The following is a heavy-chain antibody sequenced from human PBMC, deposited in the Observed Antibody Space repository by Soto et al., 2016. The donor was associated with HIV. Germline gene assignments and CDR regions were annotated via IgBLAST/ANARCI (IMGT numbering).Heavy chain of an antibody. Sequence: QVQLVESGGGVVKPGGSLRLFCTASGFTFSDYYINWTRQAPGTGLEWVSYISSSGGYTKYADSVKGRFTISRDNAKNSLYLQMNNLRVEDTATYYCARDRRNIVIAFGYGMDVWGQGTTVTVSS. D-gene: IGHD2-2*01. V-gene: IGHV3-11*05. J-gene: IGHJ6*02. CDR2: ISSSGGYT. CDR3: ARDRRNIVIAFGYGMDV. CDR1: GFTFSDYY.